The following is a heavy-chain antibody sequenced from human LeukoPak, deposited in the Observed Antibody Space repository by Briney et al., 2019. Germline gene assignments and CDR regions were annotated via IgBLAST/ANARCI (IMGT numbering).Heavy chain of an antibody. CDR2: IYYSGST. V-gene: IGHV4-31*11. Sequence: SETLSLTCAVYGGSFSGYYWSWIRQHPGKGLEWIGYIYYSGSTYYNPSLKSRVTISVDTSKNQFSLKLSSVTAADTAVYYCARGLAAAVLDYWGQGTLVTVSS. D-gene: IGHD6-13*01. J-gene: IGHJ4*02. CDR3: ARGLAAAVLDY. CDR1: GGSFSGYY.